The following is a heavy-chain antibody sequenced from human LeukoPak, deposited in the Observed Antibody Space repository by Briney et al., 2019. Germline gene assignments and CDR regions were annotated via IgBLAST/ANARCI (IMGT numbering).Heavy chain of an antibody. D-gene: IGHD6-19*01. V-gene: IGHV3-21*01. CDR3: ARGGRYIAVYDY. J-gene: IGHJ4*02. CDR1: GFTFSSYS. CDR2: ISSSSSYI. Sequence: PGGSLRLSCAASGFTFSSYSMNWVRQAPGKGLEWVSSISSSSSYIYYADSVEGRFTISRDNAKNSLYLQMNSLRAEDTAVYYCARGGRYIAVYDYWGQGTLVTVSS.